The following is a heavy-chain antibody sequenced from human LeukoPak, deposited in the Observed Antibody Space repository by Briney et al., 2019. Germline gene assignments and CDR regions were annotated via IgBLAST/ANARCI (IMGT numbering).Heavy chain of an antibody. CDR2: ISYDGSNK. V-gene: IGHV3-30-3*01. Sequence: PGRSLRLSCAASGFTFSSYAMHWVRQAPGKGLEWVAVISYDGSNKYYADSVKGRFTISRDNSKNTLYLQMNSLRAEDTAVYYCARASDIVVVPAAFWGQGTLVTVSS. D-gene: IGHD2-2*01. J-gene: IGHJ4*02. CDR3: ARASDIVVVPAAF. CDR1: GFTFSSYA.